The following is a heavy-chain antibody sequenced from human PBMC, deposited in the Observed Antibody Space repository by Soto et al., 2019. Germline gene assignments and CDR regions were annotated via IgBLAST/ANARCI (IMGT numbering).Heavy chain of an antibody. CDR3: ARDQTAAGLDY. V-gene: IGHV3-53*01. D-gene: IGHD6-13*01. CDR2: IYSGGST. J-gene: IGHJ4*02. Sequence: GGSLRLSCAASGFTVSSNYMSWVRQAPGKGLEWVSVIYSGGSTSYADSVKGRFTISRDNSKNTLYLQMNSLRAEDTAVYYCARDQTAAGLDYWGQGTLVTVSS. CDR1: GFTVSSNY.